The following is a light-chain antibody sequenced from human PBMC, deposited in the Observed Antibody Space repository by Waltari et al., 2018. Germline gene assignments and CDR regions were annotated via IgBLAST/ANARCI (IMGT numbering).Light chain of an antibody. CDR1: QNIATY. Sequence: DIQMTQSPSYLSASVGDRVTITCRASQNIATYLNWYQQKPGKAPQVLIYGASSLQSGVQSRFSGSGSGTDFILTITSLQPEDFATYYCQQSYSTPRTFGHGTKVDVK. CDR2: GAS. CDR3: QQSYSTPRT. V-gene: IGKV1-39*01. J-gene: IGKJ1*01.